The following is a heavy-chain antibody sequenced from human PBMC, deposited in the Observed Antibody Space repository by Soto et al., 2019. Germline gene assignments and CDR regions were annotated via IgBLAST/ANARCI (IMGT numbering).Heavy chain of an antibody. CDR3: TSSITMIVVVINDAFDI. CDR2: IRSKAYGGTT. Sequence: AGGSLRLSCTASGFTFGDYAMSWVRQAPGKGLEWVGFIRSKAYGGTTEYAASVKGRFTISRDDSKSIAYLQMNSLKTEDTAVYYCTSSITMIVVVINDAFDIWGQGTMVTVSS. D-gene: IGHD3-22*01. J-gene: IGHJ3*02. V-gene: IGHV3-49*04. CDR1: GFTFGDYA.